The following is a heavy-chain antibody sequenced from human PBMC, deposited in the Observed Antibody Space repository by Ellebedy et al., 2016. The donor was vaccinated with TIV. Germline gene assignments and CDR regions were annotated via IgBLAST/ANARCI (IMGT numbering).Heavy chain of an antibody. J-gene: IGHJ6*02. CDR3: ARDPDQYYYYYYGMDV. CDR2: INAGNGNT. V-gene: IGHV1-3*01. CDR1: GYTFTSYA. Sequence: ASVKVSCKASGYTFTSYAMHWVRQAPGQRLEWMGWINAGNGNTKYSQKFQGRVTITRDTSASTAYMELSSLRSEDTAVYYCARDPDQYYYYYYGMDVWGQGTTVTVSS. D-gene: IGHD1-14*01.